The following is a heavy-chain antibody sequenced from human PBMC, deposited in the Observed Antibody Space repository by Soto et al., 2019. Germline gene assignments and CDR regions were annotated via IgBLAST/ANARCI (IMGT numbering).Heavy chain of an antibody. J-gene: IGHJ6*02. CDR1: GFTFSSYS. D-gene: IGHD3-3*01. CDR2: ISSSSTI. CDR3: ARDYYDFWSGYYHYYYYGMDV. V-gene: IGHV3-48*02. Sequence: GGSLRLSCAASGFTFSSYSMNWVRQAPGKGLEWVSYISSSSTIYYADSVKGRFTISRDNAKNSLYLQMNSLRDEDTAVYYCARDYYDFWSGYYHYYYYGMDVWGQGTTVTVSS.